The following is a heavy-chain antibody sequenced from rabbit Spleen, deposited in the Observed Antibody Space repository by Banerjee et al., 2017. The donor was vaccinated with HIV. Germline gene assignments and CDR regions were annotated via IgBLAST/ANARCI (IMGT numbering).Heavy chain of an antibody. CDR1: GVSLNDKDV. CDR2: INTVTGKS. J-gene: IGHJ4*01. CDR3: AIDLTSVIGWNFNL. Sequence: EQLEESGGGLVKPEGSLTLTCKASGVSLNDKDVMCWVRQAPGKGLEWIACINTVTGKSVYASWANGRFIMSRTSSTTLTLQMTSLTAADTATYFCAIDLTSVIGWNFNLWGPGTLVTVS. D-gene: IGHD2-1*01. V-gene: IGHV1S45*01.